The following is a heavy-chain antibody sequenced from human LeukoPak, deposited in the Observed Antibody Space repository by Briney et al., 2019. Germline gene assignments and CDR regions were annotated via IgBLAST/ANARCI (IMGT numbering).Heavy chain of an antibody. J-gene: IGHJ4*02. D-gene: IGHD5-18*01. V-gene: IGHV3-21*01. Sequence: PGGSLRLSCAASGFTFSSYSMNWVRQAPGKGLEWVSSIRSSSSYIYYADSVKGRFTISRDNSKNTLYLQMNSLRAEDTAVYYCARDPGDTAPSYWGQGTLVTVSS. CDR3: ARDPGDTAPSY. CDR2: IRSSSSYI. CDR1: GFTFSSYS.